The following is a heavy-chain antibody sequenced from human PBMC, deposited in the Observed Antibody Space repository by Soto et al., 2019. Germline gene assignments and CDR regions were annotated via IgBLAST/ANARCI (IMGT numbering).Heavy chain of an antibody. J-gene: IGHJ3*01. Sequence: PWWSLRLSCASSVFTLSISAVNWCRQAPGKGLEWVSYISDSGDRTYYADSVKGRFTISRDRSKNTVSLQMDSLRAEDTAVYYCAKDRGIIVKAGDAFDVWGQGTKVTVSS. CDR3: AKDRGIIVKAGDAFDV. CDR1: VFTLSISA. CDR2: ISDSGDRT. V-gene: IGHV3-23*01. D-gene: IGHD3-16*02.